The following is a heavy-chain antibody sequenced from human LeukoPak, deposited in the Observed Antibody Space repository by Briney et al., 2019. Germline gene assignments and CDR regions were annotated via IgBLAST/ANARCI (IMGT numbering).Heavy chain of an antibody. CDR1: GGSVSSYY. J-gene: IGHJ4*02. CDR3: ARGSSSGYGSGSYYREFDS. CDR2: VYNSGNT. D-gene: IGHD3-10*01. Sequence: SETLSLACTVSGGSVSSYYWIWIRQPPGKGLEWIGYVYNSGNTNYNPSLKSRVTMSVDTSKNQFSLKLSSLTAADTAVYYCARGSSSGYGSGSYYREFDSWGQGTVVTVSS. V-gene: IGHV4-59*02.